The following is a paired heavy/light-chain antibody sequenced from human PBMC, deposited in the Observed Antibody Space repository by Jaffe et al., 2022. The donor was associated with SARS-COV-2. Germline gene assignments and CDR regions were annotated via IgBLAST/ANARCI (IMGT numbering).Heavy chain of an antibody. J-gene: IGHJ3*02. Sequence: QVQLVESGGGVVQPGRSLRLSCAASGFTFRDYTMNWVRQAPGKGLEWVAVKSYDGSTEYYTESVKGRFTISRDNSENTLYLQMNSLRPEDTAIYYCAKVPYPQALYGAFDMWGQGTMVTVSS. V-gene: IGHV3-30*04. CDR2: KSYDGSTE. CDR3: AKVPYPQALYGAFDM. CDR1: GFTFRDYT. D-gene: IGHD2-2*02.
Light chain of an antibody. CDR2: AAS. Sequence: DIQMTQSPSSLSASVGDRVTITCRASQGINNFLVWFQQRPGKAPKSLIYAASNLQSGVPSRFSGSGSGTDFTLTISSLQPEDFATYYCQQYKRYPLTFGGGTKVEIK. J-gene: IGKJ4*01. CDR1: QGINNF. V-gene: IGKV1-16*01. CDR3: QQYKRYPLT.